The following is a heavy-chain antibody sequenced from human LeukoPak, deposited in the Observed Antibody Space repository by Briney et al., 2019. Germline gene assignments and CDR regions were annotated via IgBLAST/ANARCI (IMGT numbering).Heavy chain of an antibody. CDR1: GGSISSGSYY. J-gene: IGHJ4*02. CDR2: IYTSGST. CDR3: ARTYYDFWSGYYRDY. V-gene: IGHV4-61*02. Sequence: SQTLSLTCTVSGGSISSGSYYWSWIRQPAGKGLEWIGRIYTSGSTNYNPSLKSRVTISVDTSKNQFSLKLSSVTAADTAVYYCARTYYDFWSGYYRDYWGQGTLATVSS. D-gene: IGHD3-3*01.